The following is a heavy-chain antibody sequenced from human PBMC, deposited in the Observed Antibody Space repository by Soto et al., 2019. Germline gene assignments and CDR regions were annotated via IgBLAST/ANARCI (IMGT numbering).Heavy chain of an antibody. D-gene: IGHD1-26*01. CDR3: ARDHSGRRAEYFQH. CDR2: INPNSGGT. J-gene: IGHJ1*01. Sequence: GASVKVSCKASGYTFTGYYMHWVRQAPGQGLEWMGWINPNSGGTNYAQKFQGWVTMTRDTSISTAYMELSRLRSDDTAVYYCARDHSGRRAEYFQHWGPGTLVTVSS. V-gene: IGHV1-2*04. CDR1: GYTFTGYY.